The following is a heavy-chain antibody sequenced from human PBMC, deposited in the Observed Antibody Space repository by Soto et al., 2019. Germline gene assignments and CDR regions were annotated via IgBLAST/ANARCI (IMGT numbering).Heavy chain of an antibody. V-gene: IGHV1-69*13. J-gene: IGHJ6*02. CDR2: IIPIFGTA. CDR3: ARDRYTPITMVRGPPSYYYYGMDV. D-gene: IGHD3-10*01. CDR1: GRTFSSYA. Sequence: SVKVSCKASGRTFSSYAISCVRQAPGQVLEWMGGIIPIFGTANYAQKFQGRVTITADESTSTAYMELSSLRSEDTAVYYCARDRYTPITMVRGPPSYYYYGMDVWGQGTTVTVSS.